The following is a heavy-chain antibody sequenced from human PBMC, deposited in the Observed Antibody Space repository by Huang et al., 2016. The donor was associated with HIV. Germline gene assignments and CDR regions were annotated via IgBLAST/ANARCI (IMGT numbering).Heavy chain of an antibody. D-gene: IGHD4-17*01. J-gene: IGHJ4*02. V-gene: IGHV5-51*01. CDR2: LFPCDSDV. CDR3: TSSVTTLGLDY. Sequence: EVQLVQSGAEVKQPGESLQFSCKASGYRFTSYWIGWVRQTPGKGLEPVGILFPCDSDVRYSPPFHGHSTISADESLTTTYLQWNSLKTSDTAMYFCTSSVTTLGLDYWGQGTLVAVSS. CDR1: GYRFTSYW.